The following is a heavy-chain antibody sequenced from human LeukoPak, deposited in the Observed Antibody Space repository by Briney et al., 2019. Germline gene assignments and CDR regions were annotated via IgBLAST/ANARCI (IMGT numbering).Heavy chain of an antibody. J-gene: IGHJ4*02. CDR2: ISYDGSNK. CDR1: GFTFSSYG. D-gene: IGHD5-24*01. V-gene: IGHV3-30*18. CDR3: AKEVGYNFQGYFDH. Sequence: GGSLRLSCAASGFTFSSYGMHWVRQAPGKGLEWVAVISYDGSNKYYADSVKGRFTISRDNSRNTLYLQMNSLRAEDTAVYYCAKEVGYNFQGYFDHWGQGTLVTVSS.